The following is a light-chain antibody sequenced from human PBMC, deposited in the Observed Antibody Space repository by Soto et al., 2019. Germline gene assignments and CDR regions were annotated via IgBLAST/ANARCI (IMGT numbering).Light chain of an antibody. J-gene: IGKJ2*01. CDR1: QSFSNN. CDR2: GVS. Sequence: EIEMTQSQATLSVSPGERATLSCRASQSFSNNLAWYQQKPGQAPRLLIYGVSTRATGIPARFSGSGSGTEFTLTISSLQSEDFAIYYCQQYDNWPYTFGQGTNLE. V-gene: IGKV3-15*01. CDR3: QQYDNWPYT.